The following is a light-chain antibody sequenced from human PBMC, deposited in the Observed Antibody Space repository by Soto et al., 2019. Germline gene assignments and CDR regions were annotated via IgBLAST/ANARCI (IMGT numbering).Light chain of an antibody. CDR2: EVS. CDR3: SSYAGSFRV. CDR1: SSDVGGYNY. J-gene: IGLJ1*01. Sequence: QSALTPPPSASGSPGQSVTISCTGTSSDVGGYNYVSWYQQHPGKAPKLMIYEVSKRPSGVPDRFSGSKSGNTASLTVSGLQAEDEADYYCSSYAGSFRVFGTGTKLTVL. V-gene: IGLV2-8*01.